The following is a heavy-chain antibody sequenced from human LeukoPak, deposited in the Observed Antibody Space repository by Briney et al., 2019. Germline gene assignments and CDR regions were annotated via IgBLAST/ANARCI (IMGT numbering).Heavy chain of an antibody. CDR2: ISAYNGNT. D-gene: IGHD2-15*01. Sequence: ASVKVSCKASGYTFTSYGISWVRQAPGQGLERMGWISAYNGNTNYAQKLQGRVTMTTDTSTSTAYMELRSLRSDDTAVYYCARDWADIVVVVAATHDNDAFDIWGQGTMVTVSS. V-gene: IGHV1-18*01. J-gene: IGHJ3*02. CDR3: ARDWADIVVVVAATHDNDAFDI. CDR1: GYTFTSYG.